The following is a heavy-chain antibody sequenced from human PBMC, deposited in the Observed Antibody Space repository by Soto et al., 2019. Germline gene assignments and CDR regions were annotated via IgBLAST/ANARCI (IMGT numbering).Heavy chain of an antibody. J-gene: IGHJ4*02. Sequence: SVKVSCKASGGTFSSYAISWVRQAPGQGLEWMGGIIPIFGTANYAQKFQGRVTITADKSTSTAYMELSSLRSEETAVYYCASGMATIGKLHYWGQGTLVTVSX. D-gene: IGHD5-12*01. CDR2: IIPIFGTA. V-gene: IGHV1-69*06. CDR3: ASGMATIGKLHY. CDR1: GGTFSSYA.